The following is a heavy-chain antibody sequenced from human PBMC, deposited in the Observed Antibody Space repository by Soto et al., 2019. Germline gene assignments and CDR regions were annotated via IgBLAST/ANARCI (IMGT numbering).Heavy chain of an antibody. D-gene: IGHD4-17*01. CDR3: ARTHYGDPDYYYYMDV. V-gene: IGHV2-70*11. J-gene: IGHJ6*03. Sequence: SGPTLVNPTQTLTLTCTFSGFSLSTSGMCVSWIRQPPGKALEWLARIDWDDDKYYSTSLKTRLTISKDTSKNQVVLTMTNMDPVDTATYYCARTHYGDPDYYYYMDVWGKGTTVTVSS. CDR2: IDWDDDK. CDR1: GFSLSTSGMC.